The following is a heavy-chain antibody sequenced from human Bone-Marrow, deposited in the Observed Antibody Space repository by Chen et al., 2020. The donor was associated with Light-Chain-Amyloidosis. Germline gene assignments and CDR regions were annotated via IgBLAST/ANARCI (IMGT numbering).Heavy chain of an antibody. Sequence: QLQLQESGPGLVEPSQTLSLTCTVSGASIISSEYYWGWMRQAPGKGLEWIGSIFRGDITYYTSSLKSRVTLSVDTSNNHISLRLRSVTAGDTVIYYCARGPSEVEWGVVKSAFAFDFWGQGTMVTVSS. D-gene: IGHD2-21*01. CDR2: IFRGDIT. CDR1: GASIISSEYY. CDR3: ARGPSEVEWGVVKSAFAFDF. V-gene: IGHV4-39*07. J-gene: IGHJ3*01.